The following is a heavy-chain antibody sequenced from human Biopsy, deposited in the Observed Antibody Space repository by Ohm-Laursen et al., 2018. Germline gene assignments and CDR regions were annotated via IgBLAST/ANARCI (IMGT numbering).Heavy chain of an antibody. J-gene: IGHJ6*02. Sequence: SETLSLTCTVSGGSIGGSGDYWSWIRQPPGKGLEWIGYISDTGTTNYNPSLQSRVSISVDTSRNQVSLTLSSVTAADTAVYYCARDSGILNYGNFKYYHYYGMDVWGQGTKVTVSS. CDR1: GGSIGGSGDY. V-gene: IGHV4-61*08. D-gene: IGHD4-11*01. CDR3: ARDSGILNYGNFKYYHYYGMDV. CDR2: ISDTGTT.